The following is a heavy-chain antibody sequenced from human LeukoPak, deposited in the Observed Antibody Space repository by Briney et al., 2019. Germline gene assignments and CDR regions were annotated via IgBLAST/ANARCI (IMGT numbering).Heavy chain of an antibody. CDR3: ARDRETYDYVWGSYRYTSHFDY. CDR1: GYSISSGYY. V-gene: IGHV4-38-2*02. D-gene: IGHD3-16*02. Sequence: SETLSLTCTVSGYSISSGYYWGWIRQPPGKGLEWIGSICHSGSTYYNPSLKSRVTISVDTSKNQFSLKLSSVTAADTAVYYCARDRETYDYVWGSYRYTSHFDYWGQGTLVTVSS. J-gene: IGHJ4*02. CDR2: ICHSGST.